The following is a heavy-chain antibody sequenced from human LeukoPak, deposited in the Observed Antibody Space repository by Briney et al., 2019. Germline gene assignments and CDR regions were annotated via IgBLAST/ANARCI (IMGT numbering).Heavy chain of an antibody. V-gene: IGHV1-2*02. CDR2: INTHSGGT. CDR3: ARVLKSVSHIVVVTTRGCFDY. J-gene: IGHJ4*02. D-gene: IGHD2-21*02. CDR1: GYTFTGYY. Sequence: ASVKVSCKASGYTFTGYYMHWVRQAPGQGLEWMGWINTHSGGTNYAQKFQGRVTMTRDTSISTAYMELSRLRSDDTAVYYCARVLKSVSHIVVVTTRGCFDYWGQGTLVTVSS.